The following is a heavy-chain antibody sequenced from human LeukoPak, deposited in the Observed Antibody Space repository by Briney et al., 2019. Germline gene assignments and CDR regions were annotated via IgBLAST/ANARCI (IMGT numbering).Heavy chain of an antibody. J-gene: IGHJ4*02. CDR3: ARSLVGIAAAGIDY. D-gene: IGHD6-13*01. V-gene: IGHV3-30*04. CDR2: ISYDGSNK. CDR1: GFTFSSYA. Sequence: PGGSLRLSCAASGFTFSSYAMHWVRQAPGKGLEWVAVISYDGSNKYYADSVKGRFTISRDSSKNTLYLQMNSLRAEDTAVYYCARSLVGIAAAGIDYWGQGTLVTVSS.